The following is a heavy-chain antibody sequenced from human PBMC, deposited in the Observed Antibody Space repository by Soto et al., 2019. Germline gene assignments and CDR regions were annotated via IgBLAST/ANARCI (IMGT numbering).Heavy chain of an antibody. J-gene: IGHJ4*02. CDR3: ARGYYDILTGYYSQISPSDY. V-gene: IGHV3-30-3*01. Sequence: GSLRLSCAASGFTFSSYAMHWVRQAPGKGLEWVAVISYDGSNKYYADSVKGRFTISRDNSKNTLYLQMNSLRAEDTAVYYCARGYYDILTGYYSQISPSDYWGQGTLVTVSS. D-gene: IGHD3-9*01. CDR1: GFTFSSYA. CDR2: ISYDGSNK.